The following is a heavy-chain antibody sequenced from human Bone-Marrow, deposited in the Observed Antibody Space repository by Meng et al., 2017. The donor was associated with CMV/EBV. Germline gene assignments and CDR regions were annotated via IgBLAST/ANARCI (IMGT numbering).Heavy chain of an antibody. CDR3: ARSIAVAPIAFDI. V-gene: IGHV3-30*02. D-gene: IGHD6-19*01. Sequence: GGSLTLSCAASGFTFSSYGMHWVRQAPGKGLEWVAFIRYDGSNKYYADSVKGRFTISRDNSKNTLYPQMNSLRAEDMAVYYCARSIAVAPIAFDIWGQGTMVTVSS. CDR2: IRYDGSNK. J-gene: IGHJ3*02. CDR1: GFTFSSYG.